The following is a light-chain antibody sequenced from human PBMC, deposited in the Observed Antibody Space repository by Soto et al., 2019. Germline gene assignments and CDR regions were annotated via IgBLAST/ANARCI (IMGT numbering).Light chain of an antibody. Sequence: EIILTPSPDTLSLSPGAITTLSCGASQTVSSNYLAWCQQRPGQAPRLVIYGASTRAAGIPDRFSGSGSGTDFTLTITRLEPEDSAVYFCQQYTGPPTTFGQGTRLEIK. CDR1: QTVSSNY. V-gene: IGKV3-20*01. J-gene: IGKJ5*01. CDR2: GAS. CDR3: QQYTGPPTT.